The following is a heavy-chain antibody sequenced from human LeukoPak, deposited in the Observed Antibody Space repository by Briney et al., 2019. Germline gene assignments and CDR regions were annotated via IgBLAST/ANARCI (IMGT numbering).Heavy chain of an antibody. D-gene: IGHD3-9*01. CDR1: GGPISSGDYY. J-gene: IGHJ5*02. V-gene: IGHV4-30-4*01. CDR3: ARGILRRNNWFDP. CDR2: IYYSGST. Sequence: SETMSLTCSVSGGPISSGDYYWSWIRQPPGKGLEWIGYIYYSGSTYYNPSLKSRVTISVDTSKNQFSLKLSSVTAADTAVYYCARGILRRNNWFDPWGQGTLVTVSS.